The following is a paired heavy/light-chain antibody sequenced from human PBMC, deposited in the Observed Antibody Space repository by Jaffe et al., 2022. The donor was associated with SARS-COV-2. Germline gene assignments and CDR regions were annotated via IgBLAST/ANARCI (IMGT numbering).Light chain of an antibody. Sequence: QSALTQPPSVSGSPGQSVTISCTGTSSDVGSYNRVSWYQQPPGTAPKVMIYEVSNRPSGVPDRFSGSKSGNTASLTISGLQAEDEADYYCSSYTSSSTLVFGGGTKLTVL. CDR3: SSYTSSSTLV. CDR2: EVS. V-gene: IGLV2-18*02. J-gene: IGLJ2*01. CDR1: SSDVGSYNR.
Heavy chain of an antibody. CDR3: AKDGMTAGKFHYYMDV. CDR2: ISWNSNSI. V-gene: IGHV3-9*01. D-gene: IGHD6-13*01. J-gene: IGHJ6*03. CDR1: GFTFDDYA. Sequence: EVQLVESGGGLVQPGRSLRLSCAASGFTFDDYAMHWVRQAPGKGLEWVSGISWNSNSIGYADSVKGRFTISRDNAKNSLYLQMNSLRAEDTALYYCAKDGMTAGKFHYYMDVWGKGTTVTVSS.